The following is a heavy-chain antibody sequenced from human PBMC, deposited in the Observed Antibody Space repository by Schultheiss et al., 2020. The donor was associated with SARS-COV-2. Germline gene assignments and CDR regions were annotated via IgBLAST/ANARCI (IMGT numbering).Heavy chain of an antibody. CDR2: SYHSGIT. Sequence: SETLSLTCTVSGGSISSYYWSWIRQPPGKGLEWVGESYHSGITHYNPSLESRVTVSVDKSNNQFSLKLTSVTAADTAVYYCARGNFEYSSSWLDYWGQGTLVTVSS. J-gene: IGHJ4*02. CDR3: ARGNFEYSSSWLDY. CDR1: GGSISSYY. D-gene: IGHD6-6*01. V-gene: IGHV4-59*01.